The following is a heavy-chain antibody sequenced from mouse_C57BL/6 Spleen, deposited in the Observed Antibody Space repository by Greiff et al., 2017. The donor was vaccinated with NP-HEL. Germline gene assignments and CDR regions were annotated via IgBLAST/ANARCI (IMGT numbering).Heavy chain of an antibody. CDR2: IYPGDGDT. V-gene: IGHV1-82*01. J-gene: IGHJ2*01. CDR3: ARSRDYGDY. Sequence: QVQLQQSGPELVKPGASVKISCKASGYAFSSSWMNWVKQRPGKGLEWIGRIYPGDGDTNYNGKFKGKATLTADKSSSTAYIPLSSLTSEDSAVYFCARSRDYGDYWGQGTTLTVSS. D-gene: IGHD1-1*02. CDR1: GYAFSSSW.